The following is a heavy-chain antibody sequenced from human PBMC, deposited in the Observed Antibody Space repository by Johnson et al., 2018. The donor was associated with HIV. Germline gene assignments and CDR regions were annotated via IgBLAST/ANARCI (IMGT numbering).Heavy chain of an antibody. Sequence: QVQLVESGGGVVQPGRSLRLSCAASGFTFSSYAMHWVRQAPGKGLEWVAVISYDGSNKYYADSVKGRFTISRDNSNNTLYLQMGSLRPEDMGIYYCAIPYFFDAGNYRWGQGTVVTVSS. CDR3: AIPYFFDAGNYR. J-gene: IGHJ3*01. D-gene: IGHD4-23*01. CDR2: ISYDGSNK. V-gene: IGHV3-30*14. CDR1: GFTFSSYA.